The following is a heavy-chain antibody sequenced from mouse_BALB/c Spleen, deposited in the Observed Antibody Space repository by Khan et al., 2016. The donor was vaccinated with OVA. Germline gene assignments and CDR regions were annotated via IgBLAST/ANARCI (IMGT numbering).Heavy chain of an antibody. V-gene: IGHV9-3-1*01. CDR3: TRFHGGY. CDR2: INTYTGET. J-gene: IGHJ2*01. Sequence: QIQLVQSGPELKKPGETVKISCKASGYTFTNYVMNWVKQSPGKGLKWMGWINTYTGETTYADDFKGRFAFSLKTSASTAYLQINSLKNEDTATYFCTRFHGGYWGQGTTLTVSS. CDR1: GYTFTNYV.